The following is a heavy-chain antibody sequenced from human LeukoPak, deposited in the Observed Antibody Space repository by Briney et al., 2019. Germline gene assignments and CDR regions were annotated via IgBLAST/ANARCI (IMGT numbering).Heavy chain of an antibody. V-gene: IGHV3-20*04. J-gene: IGHJ6*03. CDR2: INWNGGST. Sequence: GGSQRLSCAASGFTFDDYGMSWVRQAPGKGLEWVSGINWNGGSTGYADSVKGRFTISRDNAKNSLYLQMNSLRAEDTALYYCARLGELERPNYYYYYYMDVWGKGTTVTVSS. CDR3: ARLGELERPNYYYYYYMDV. D-gene: IGHD1-1*01. CDR1: GFTFDDYG.